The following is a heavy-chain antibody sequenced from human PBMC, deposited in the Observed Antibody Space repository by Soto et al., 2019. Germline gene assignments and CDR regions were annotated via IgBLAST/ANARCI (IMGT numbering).Heavy chain of an antibody. CDR3: ARDKPDGVDSFDI. Sequence: EVQLVESGGGLIEPGGSLRLSCAASGFTLQPYSMTWVRQAPGKGLEWVSSIGAVHSPLLYAASVKGRFTIARDDAKNSLYLQMDSLRDEDTAIYFCARDKPDGVDSFDIWGQGTLVTVSS. CDR2: IGAVHSPL. V-gene: IGHV3-48*02. J-gene: IGHJ3*02. CDR1: GFTLQPYS.